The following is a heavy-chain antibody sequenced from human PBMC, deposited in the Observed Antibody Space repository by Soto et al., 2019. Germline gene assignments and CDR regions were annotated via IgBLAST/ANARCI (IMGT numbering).Heavy chain of an antibody. J-gene: IGHJ6*02. CDR1: GGSISSYY. Sequence: SETLSLTCTVSGGSISSYYWSWIRQPPGKGLEWIGYIYYSGSTNYNPSLKSRVTISVDTSKNQFSLKLSPVTAADTAVYYCARDRVYYGSGSYYNYYYGMDVWGQGTTVTVSS. CDR3: ARDRVYYGSGSYYNYYYGMDV. CDR2: IYYSGST. D-gene: IGHD3-10*01. V-gene: IGHV4-59*01.